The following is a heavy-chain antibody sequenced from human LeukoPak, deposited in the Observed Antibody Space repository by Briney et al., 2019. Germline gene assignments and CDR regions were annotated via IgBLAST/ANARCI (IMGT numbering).Heavy chain of an antibody. CDR3: ATKAVGGYDVYYYYYYMDV. CDR2: IKQDGSEK. J-gene: IGHJ6*03. Sequence: GGSLRLSCAASGFTFSSYWMSWVRQAPGKGLEWVANIKQDGSEKYYVDSVKGRFTISRDNAKNSLYLQMNSLRAEDTAVYYCATKAVGGYDVYYYYYYMDVWGKGTTVTISS. V-gene: IGHV3-7*01. D-gene: IGHD5-12*01. CDR1: GFTFSSYW.